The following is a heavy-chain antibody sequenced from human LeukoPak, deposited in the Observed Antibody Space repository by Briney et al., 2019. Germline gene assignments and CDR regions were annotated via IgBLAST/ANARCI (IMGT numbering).Heavy chain of an antibody. D-gene: IGHD7-27*01. J-gene: IGHJ4*02. CDR3: AGAGKTGPLRDFYF. CDR2: ISAYNGNT. Sequence: GASVKVSCKASGYTFTSYGISWVRQAPGQGLEWMGWISAYNGNTNYAQKLQCRVTMTTDTSTSTAYMERRSLRSDDTALYYCAGAGKTGPLRDFYFWGQGTLVTVSS. V-gene: IGHV1-18*01. CDR1: GYTFTSYG.